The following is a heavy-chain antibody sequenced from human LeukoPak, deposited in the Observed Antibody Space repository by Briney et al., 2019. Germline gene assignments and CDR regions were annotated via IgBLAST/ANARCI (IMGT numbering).Heavy chain of an antibody. CDR2: INSDGSST. Sequence: GGSLRLSGAASGFTFSSYWMHWVRQAPGKGLVWVSRINSDGSSTTYADSVKGRFTISRDNAKNTLYLQMNSLRAEDTAVYYCAREFYSTSASCHDYWGQGTLVTVSS. V-gene: IGHV3-74*01. J-gene: IGHJ4*02. CDR1: GFTFSSYW. CDR3: AREFYSTSASCHDY. D-gene: IGHD2-2*01.